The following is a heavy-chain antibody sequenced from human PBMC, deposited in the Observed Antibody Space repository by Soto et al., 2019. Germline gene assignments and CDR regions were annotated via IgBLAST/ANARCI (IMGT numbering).Heavy chain of an antibody. J-gene: IGHJ4*02. D-gene: IGHD5-12*01. CDR1: GGTFSSYA. CDR3: ARPDREMATINPNFDS. Sequence: SVKVSCKASGGTFSSYAISWVRQAPGQGLEWMGGIIPIFGTANYAQKFQGRVTITADESTSTAYMELSSLRSEDTAVYYCARPDREMATINPNFDSWGQGNLVPVSS. CDR2: IIPIFGTA. V-gene: IGHV1-69*13.